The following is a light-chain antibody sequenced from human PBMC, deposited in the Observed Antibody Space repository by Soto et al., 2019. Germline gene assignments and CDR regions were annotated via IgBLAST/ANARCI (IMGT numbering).Light chain of an antibody. J-gene: IGLJ2*01. Sequence: QSVLTQPASVSGSPGQSITISCTGTSSDVGGYNYVSWYQQHPGKAPKLMIYEVSNRPSGVSNRFSGSKSGNTASLTISGLQAEDDADYYCSSYTSRSTLVFGGGTKLTVL. CDR2: EVS. CDR1: SSDVGGYNY. CDR3: SSYTSRSTLV. V-gene: IGLV2-14*01.